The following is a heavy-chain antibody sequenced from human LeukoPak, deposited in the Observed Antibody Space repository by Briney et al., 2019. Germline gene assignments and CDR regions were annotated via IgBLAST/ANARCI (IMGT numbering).Heavy chain of an antibody. J-gene: IGHJ4*02. CDR3: ARDGAAAGPFDY. D-gene: IGHD6-13*01. CDR2: IIPIFGTA. V-gene: IGHV1-69*01. CDR1: GGTFSSYA. Sequence: SVKVSCKASGGTFSSYAISWVRQAPGQGLEWMGGIIPIFGTANYAQKFQGRVTITADESTSTAYMELSSLRSEDTAVYYCARDGAAAGPFDYWGQGTLVTVSS.